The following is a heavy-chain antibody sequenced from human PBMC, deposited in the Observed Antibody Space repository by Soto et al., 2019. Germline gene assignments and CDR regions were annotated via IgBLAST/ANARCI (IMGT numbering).Heavy chain of an antibody. V-gene: IGHV3-30-3*01. Sequence: GGSLRLSCAASGFTFSSYAMHWVRPAPGKGLEWVAVISYNGSNKYYADSVKGRFTISRDNSKNTLYLQMNSLRAEDTAVYYCARDNQEQLAPFDYWGQGTLVTVSS. CDR2: ISYNGSNK. J-gene: IGHJ4*02. D-gene: IGHD6-13*01. CDR1: GFTFSSYA. CDR3: ARDNQEQLAPFDY.